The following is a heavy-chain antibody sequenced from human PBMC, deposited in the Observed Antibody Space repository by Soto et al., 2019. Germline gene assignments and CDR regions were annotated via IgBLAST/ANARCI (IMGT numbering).Heavy chain of an antibody. V-gene: IGHV1-24*01. CDR1: GYTLTELS. J-gene: IGHJ3*02. CDR3: ATGLGYCTNGVCYPATFDI. Sequence: ASVKVSCKVSGYTLTELSMHWVRQAPGKGLEWMGGFDPEDGETIYAQKFQGRVTMTEDTSTDTAYMELSSLRSEDTAVYYCATGLGYCTNGVCYPATFDIWGQGTMVTVS. D-gene: IGHD2-8*01. CDR2: FDPEDGET.